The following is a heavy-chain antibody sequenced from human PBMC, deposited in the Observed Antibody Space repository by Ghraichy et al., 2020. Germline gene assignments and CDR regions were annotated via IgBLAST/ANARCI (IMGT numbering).Heavy chain of an antibody. D-gene: IGHD6-19*01. CDR1: GGSFSGYY. J-gene: IGHJ4*02. CDR2: INHSGST. V-gene: IGHV4-34*01. Sequence: SETLSLTCAVYGGSFSGYYWSWIRQPPGKGLEWIGEINHSGSTNYNPSLKSRVTISVDTSKNQFSLKLSSVTAADTAVYYCARGLDSSGASFDYWGQGNLVNGS. CDR3: ARGLDSSGASFDY.